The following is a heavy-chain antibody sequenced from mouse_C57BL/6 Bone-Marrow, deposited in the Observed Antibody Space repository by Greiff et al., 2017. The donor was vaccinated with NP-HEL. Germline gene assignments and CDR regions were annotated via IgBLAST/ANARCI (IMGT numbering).Heavy chain of an antibody. V-gene: IGHV1-50*01. CDR3: ARGGIYYDLYYFDY. CDR2: IDPSDSYT. D-gene: IGHD2-4*01. CDR1: GYTFTSYW. J-gene: IGHJ2*01. Sequence: VQLQQPGAELVKPGASVKLSCKASGYTFTSYWMQWVKQRPGQGLEWIGEIDPSDSYTNYHQKFKGKATLTVDTSSSTAYMQLSSLTSEDSAVYYCARGGIYYDLYYFDYWGQGTTLTVSS.